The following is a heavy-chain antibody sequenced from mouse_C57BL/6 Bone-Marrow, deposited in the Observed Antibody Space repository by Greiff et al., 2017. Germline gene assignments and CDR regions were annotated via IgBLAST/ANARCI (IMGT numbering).Heavy chain of an antibody. D-gene: IGHD2-3*01. J-gene: IGHJ2*01. V-gene: IGHV14-4*01. CDR2: IDPEIGDT. CDR1: GFNIKDDY. CDR3: ASFDGNYFDV. Sequence: VQLKESGAELVRPGASVKLSCTASGFNIKDDYIHWVKQRPEQGLEWIGWIDPEIGDTEYASKFQGKATITSDTSSNTAYLQLSSPTSEDTAVYYRASFDGNYFDVWGQGTPLTVAS.